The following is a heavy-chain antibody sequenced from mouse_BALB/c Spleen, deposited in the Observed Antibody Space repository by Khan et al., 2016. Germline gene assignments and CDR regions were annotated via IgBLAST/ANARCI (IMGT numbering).Heavy chain of an antibody. J-gene: IGHJ2*01. CDR1: GDSITSGY. Sequence: EVQLVESGPSLVKPSQTLSLTCSVTGDSITSGYWNWIRKFPGNKLEYMGYISYSGSTYYNPSLKSRISTTRYTSKTQFYLQLNSVTTEDTATEYCARYDGYDLDYWGQGTTLTVSS. D-gene: IGHD2-3*01. CDR2: ISYSGST. CDR3: ARYDGYDLDY. V-gene: IGHV3-8*02.